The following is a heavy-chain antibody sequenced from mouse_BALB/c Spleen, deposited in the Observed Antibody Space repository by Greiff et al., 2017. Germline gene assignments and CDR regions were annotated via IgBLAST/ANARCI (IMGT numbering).Heavy chain of an antibody. V-gene: IGHV5-9-4*01. CDR3: ARVGGQLGLRRAMDY. CDR2: ISSGGSYT. J-gene: IGHJ4*01. CDR1: GFTFSSYA. Sequence: DVKLVESGGGLVKPGGSLKLSCAASGFTFSSYAMSWVRQSPEKRLEWVAEISSGGSYTYYPDTVTGRFTISRDNAKNTLYLEMSSLRSEDTAMYYCARVGGQLGLRRAMDYWGQGTSVTVSS. D-gene: IGHD3-2*01.